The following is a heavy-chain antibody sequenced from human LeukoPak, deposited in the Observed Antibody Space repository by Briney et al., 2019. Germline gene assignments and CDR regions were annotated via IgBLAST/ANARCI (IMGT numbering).Heavy chain of an antibody. D-gene: IGHD5-12*01. CDR2: MSPDSGYT. CDR3: EIYTGYDSF. V-gene: IGHV1-8*01. CDR1: GYTFTSYD. J-gene: IGHJ4*02. Sequence: ASVKVSCKASGYTFTSYDITWVRQATGQGLEWMGWMSPDSGYTGYAQTFHGRVTLTRNTSVRTAFKELSSLTSEDTAVYYCEIYTGYDSFWGQGTLVTVSS.